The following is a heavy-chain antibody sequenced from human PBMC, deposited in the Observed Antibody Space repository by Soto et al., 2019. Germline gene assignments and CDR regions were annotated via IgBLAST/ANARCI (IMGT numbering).Heavy chain of an antibody. CDR3: ARDRGYCISTSCYGNWFDP. Sequence: GASVKVSCKASGYTFTSYALHWVRQAPGQRLEWMGWINAGNGNTKYSQKFQGRVTITRDTSASTAYMELSSLRSEDTAVYYCARDRGYCISTSCYGNWFDPWGQGTLVTVSS. CDR1: GYTFTSYA. D-gene: IGHD2-2*01. V-gene: IGHV1-3*01. CDR2: INAGNGNT. J-gene: IGHJ5*02.